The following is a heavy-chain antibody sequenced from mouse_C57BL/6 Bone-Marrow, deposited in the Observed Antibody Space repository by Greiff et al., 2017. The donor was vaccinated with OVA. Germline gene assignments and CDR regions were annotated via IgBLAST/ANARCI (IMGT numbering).Heavy chain of an antibody. V-gene: IGHV5-9*01. Sequence: EVHLVESGGGLVKPGGSLKLSCAASGFTFSSYTMSWVRQTPEKRLEWVATISGGGGNTYYPDSVKGRFTISRDNAKNTLYLQMSSLRSEDTALYYGARRVDSSGYVGFAYWGQGTLVTVSA. CDR3: ARRVDSSGYVGFAY. D-gene: IGHD3-2*02. J-gene: IGHJ3*01. CDR1: GFTFSSYT. CDR2: ISGGGGNT.